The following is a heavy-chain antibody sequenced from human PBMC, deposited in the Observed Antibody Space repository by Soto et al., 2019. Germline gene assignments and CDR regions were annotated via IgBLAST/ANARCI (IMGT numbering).Heavy chain of an antibody. CDR2: ISYDGSNK. Sequence: GGSLRLSCAASGFTFSSYAMHWVRQAPGKGLEWVAVISYDGSNKYYADSVKGRFTISRDNSKNTLYLQMNSLRAEDTAVYYCAREPTYSSSSDGMDVWGQGTTVTVSS. J-gene: IGHJ6*02. CDR1: GFTFSSYA. D-gene: IGHD6-6*01. CDR3: AREPTYSSSSDGMDV. V-gene: IGHV3-30-3*01.